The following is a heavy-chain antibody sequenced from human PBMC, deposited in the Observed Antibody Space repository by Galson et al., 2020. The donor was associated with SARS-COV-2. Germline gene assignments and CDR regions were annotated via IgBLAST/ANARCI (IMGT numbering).Heavy chain of an antibody. CDR2: IYYSGST. CDR3: ARHDWEESPHGLMWQWAGWMAAAGTHFDY. Sequence: SETLSLTCTVSGGSISSSSYYWGWIRQPPGKGLEWIGSIYYSGSTYYNPSLKSRVTISVDTSKNQFSLKLSSVTAADTAVYYCARHDWEESPHGLMWQWAGWMAAAGTHFDYWGQGTLVTVSS. J-gene: IGHJ4*02. V-gene: IGHV4-39*01. D-gene: IGHD6-13*01. CDR1: GGSISSSSYY.